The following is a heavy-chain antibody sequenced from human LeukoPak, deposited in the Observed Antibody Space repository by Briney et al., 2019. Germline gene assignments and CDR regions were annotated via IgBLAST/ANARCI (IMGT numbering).Heavy chain of an antibody. CDR1: GTSISSYY. D-gene: IGHD3-10*01. V-gene: IGHV4-59*01. CDR2: LYYSAST. CDR3: ARDLSLRFGEPTPQYGMDV. J-gene: IGHJ6*02. Sequence: PSETLSLTCTVAGTSISSYYCSWIRHHPATALASIRYLYYSASTNYNASLKSRVTISVDTSKTQFSLKLSSVTAAATAVYYCARDLSLRFGEPTPQYGMDVWGQGTTVTVSS.